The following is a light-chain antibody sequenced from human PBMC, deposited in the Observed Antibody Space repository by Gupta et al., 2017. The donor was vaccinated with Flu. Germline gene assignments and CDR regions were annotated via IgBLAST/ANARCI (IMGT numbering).Light chain of an antibody. V-gene: IGLV6-57*01. CDR2: EDN. J-gene: IGLJ3*02. CDR3: RSYGV. Sequence: NFLLTQPLSVSEPPGKAATTSCTRSSGLIGSNYVQWYQPRPCTSPSNVIYEDNQRPSGVPHRFSGSIDTSSNSAALTSAGEKTDDEADYYCRSYGVFGGGTKVTVL. CDR1: SGLIGSNY.